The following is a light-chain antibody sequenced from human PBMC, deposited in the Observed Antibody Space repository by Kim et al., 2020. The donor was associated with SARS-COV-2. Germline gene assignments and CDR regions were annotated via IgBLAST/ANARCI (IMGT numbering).Light chain of an antibody. V-gene: IGKV1-39*01. CDR1: QRVRTL. J-gene: IGKJ2*01. Sequence: DIQMTQSPSSLSASLGDRVTITCRASQRVRTLVHWYQQKPGKATRLLIYGASTLQSGVPSRFTGTGSGTEFTLTITYLQPEDFGTYYCEQSHVPRYTFGQGTKLEL. CDR2: GAS. CDR3: EQSHVPRYT.